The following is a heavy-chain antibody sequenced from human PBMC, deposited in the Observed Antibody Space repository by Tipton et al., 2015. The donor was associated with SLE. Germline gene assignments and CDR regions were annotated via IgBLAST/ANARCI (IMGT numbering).Heavy chain of an antibody. J-gene: IGHJ3*01. CDR2: INHSGST. V-gene: IGHV4-34*01. CDR1: GFTFSSYG. D-gene: IGHD2-15*01. CDR3: ARLDIGPT. Sequence: LRLSCAASGFTFSSYGMHWVRQAPGKGLEWIGEINHSGSTNYNPSLKSRVAISVDTSKNQFSLKLSSVTAADTAVYYCARLDIGPTWGQGTMVTVSS.